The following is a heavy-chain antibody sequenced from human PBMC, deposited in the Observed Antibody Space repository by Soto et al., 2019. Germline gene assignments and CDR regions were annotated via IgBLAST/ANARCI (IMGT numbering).Heavy chain of an antibody. CDR2: ISDSGGSP. D-gene: IGHD1-26*01. V-gene: IGHV3-23*01. CDR1: GFTFRTYG. J-gene: IGHJ3*02. Sequence: EVQLLESGGGLVQPGGSPRLSCAASGFTFRTYGMSWVRQAPGKGLEWVSSISDSGGSPYYADSVKGRFTISRDNSKNTLYLQRNGLRAEDTAVYYCAKLRELPIHDAFDIWGQGTMVTVSS. CDR3: AKLRELPIHDAFDI.